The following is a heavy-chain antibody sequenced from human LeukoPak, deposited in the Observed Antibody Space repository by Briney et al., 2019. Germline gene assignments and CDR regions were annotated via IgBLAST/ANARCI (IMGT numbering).Heavy chain of an antibody. V-gene: IGHV4-34*01. CDR2: INHSGST. CDR1: GGSFSGYY. CDR3: ARGDNILFDY. Sequence: SETLSLTCAVYGGSFSGYYWSWIRQPPGKGLEWIGEINHSGSTNYNPSLKSRVTISVDTSKNQFSLKLSSMTAADTAVYYCARGDNILFDYWGQGTLVTVSS. J-gene: IGHJ4*02. D-gene: IGHD1-14*01.